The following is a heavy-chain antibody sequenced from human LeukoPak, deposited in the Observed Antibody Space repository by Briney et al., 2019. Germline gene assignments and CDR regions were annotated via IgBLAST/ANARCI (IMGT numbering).Heavy chain of an antibody. V-gene: IGHV1-2*02. J-gene: IGHJ5*02. D-gene: IGHD1-20*01. CDR1: GYTFTGYY. CDR2: INPNSGGT. CDR3: ARVWITGTTGGGCNWFDP. Sequence: ALVKVSCKASGYTFTGYYMHWVRQAPGQGLEWMGWINPNSGGTNYAQKFQGRVTMTRDTSISTAYMELSRLRSDDTAVYYCARVWITGTTGGGCNWFDPWGQGTLVTVSS.